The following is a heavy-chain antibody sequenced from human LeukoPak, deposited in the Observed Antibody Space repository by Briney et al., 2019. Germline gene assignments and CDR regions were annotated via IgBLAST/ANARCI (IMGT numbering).Heavy chain of an antibody. CDR3: ASDRDYYDSSGYLFDY. V-gene: IGHV3-7*01. D-gene: IGHD3-22*01. CDR2: IKQDGSEK. J-gene: IGHJ4*02. CDR1: GFTFSSYW. Sequence: GGSLRLSCAASGFTFSSYWMSWVRQAPGKGLEWVANIKQDGSEKYYVDSVKGRFTISRDNAKNSLYLQMNSLRAEDTAVYYCASDRDYYDSSGYLFDYWGQGTLVTVSP.